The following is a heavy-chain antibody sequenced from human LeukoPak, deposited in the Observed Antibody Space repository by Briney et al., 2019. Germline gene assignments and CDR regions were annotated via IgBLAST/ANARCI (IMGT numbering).Heavy chain of an antibody. CDR3: ARENSSYDGSGYYYGSGYFDY. V-gene: IGHV4-59*01. Sequence: QSSETLSLTCTVSGGSISGYYWSWIRQPPGKGLEWIGYISYIGSNSYNPSLQSRVTISVDTSKNQFCLRLRSVTAADTAVYYCARENSSYDGSGYYYGSGYFDYWGQGTLVTVSS. D-gene: IGHD3-22*01. J-gene: IGHJ4*02. CDR2: ISYIGSN. CDR1: GGSISGYY.